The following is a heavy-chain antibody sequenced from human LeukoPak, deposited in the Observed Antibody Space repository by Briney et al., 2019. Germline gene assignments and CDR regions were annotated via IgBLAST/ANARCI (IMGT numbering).Heavy chain of an antibody. CDR1: GYTFTGYY. J-gene: IGHJ5*02. V-gene: IGHV1-2*02. Sequence: ASVKVSCKASGYTFTGYYMHWVRQAPGQGLEWMGWINPNSGGTNYAQKFQGRVTMTRDTSISTAYMELSRLRSDDTAVYYCARAVKAEGWFDPWGQGTLVTVSS. D-gene: IGHD6-13*01. CDR2: INPNSGGT. CDR3: ARAVKAEGWFDP.